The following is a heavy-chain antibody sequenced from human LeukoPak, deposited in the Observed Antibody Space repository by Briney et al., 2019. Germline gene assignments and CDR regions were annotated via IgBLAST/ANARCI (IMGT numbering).Heavy chain of an antibody. Sequence: GASVEVSCKASGGTFSSYAISWVRQAPGQGLEWVGGIIPIFGTANYAQKFQGRVTITADESTSTAYMELSSLRSEDTAVYYCARASTGGVSILALDWGQGTLVTVSS. J-gene: IGHJ4*02. D-gene: IGHD3-16*01. CDR2: IIPIFGTA. V-gene: IGHV1-69*13. CDR3: ARASTGGVSILALD. CDR1: GGTFSSYA.